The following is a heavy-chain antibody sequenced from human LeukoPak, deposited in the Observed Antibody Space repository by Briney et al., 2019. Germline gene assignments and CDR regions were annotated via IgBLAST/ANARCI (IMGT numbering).Heavy chain of an antibody. CDR2: ISYDGSNK. J-gene: IGHJ4*02. D-gene: IGHD4-23*01. CDR1: GFTFSSYA. V-gene: IGHV3-30-3*01. CDR3: AREPYGGNSGFDY. Sequence: GGSLRLSCAASGFTFSSYAMHWVRQAPGKGLEWVAVISYDGSNKYYADSVKGRFTISRDNSKNTLYLQMNSLRAEDTAVYYCAREPYGGNSGFDYWGQGTLDTVSS.